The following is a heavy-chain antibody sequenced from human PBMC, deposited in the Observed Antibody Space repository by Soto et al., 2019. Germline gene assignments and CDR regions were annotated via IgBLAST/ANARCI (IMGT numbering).Heavy chain of an antibody. J-gene: IGHJ4*02. V-gene: IGHV4-34*01. CDR3: ARGMQLIPAVQGEAPDKYYLDS. Sequence: QVHLQQWGAGLLKPAETLSVTCAVYGGSFSGYNWTWIRQPPGKGLEWFGEINHSGSTNQSSSLKRRVTISVDTSKNQFSLSLRSVTAADRAVYYCARGMQLIPAVQGEAPDKYYLDSWGQGTVVTVSS. D-gene: IGHD2-2*01. CDR1: GGSFSGYN. CDR2: INHSGST.